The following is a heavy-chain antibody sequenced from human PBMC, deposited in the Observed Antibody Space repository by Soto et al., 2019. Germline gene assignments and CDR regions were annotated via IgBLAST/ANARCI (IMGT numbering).Heavy chain of an antibody. D-gene: IGHD3-10*01. CDR1: GYTFTYYH. Sequence: ASVKVSCKASGYTFTYYHVHWVRQAPGQGLEWVRIINPNGGNTTYAQKFQGRVTMTRDASTSTLYLEVSSLRYEDTALYYCARVPYYYGLLFYLDYWGQGTLGTVSS. J-gene: IGHJ4*01. CDR2: INPNGGNT. CDR3: ARVPYYYGLLFYLDY. V-gene: IGHV1-46*01.